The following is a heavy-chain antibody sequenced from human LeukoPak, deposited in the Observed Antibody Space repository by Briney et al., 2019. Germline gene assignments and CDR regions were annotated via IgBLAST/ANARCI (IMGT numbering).Heavy chain of an antibody. CDR3: APSSGSWYYYGMDV. V-gene: IGHV3-49*04. Sequence: GGSLRLSSTASGFTFGDYAINWVRQAPGKGLEWVGLIRSKAYGGTTEYAASVKGRFTISRDDSKSIAYLQMNSLKTEDTAVYYCAPSSGSWYYYGMDVWGQGTTVTDSS. D-gene: IGHD3-10*01. CDR1: GFTFGDYA. CDR2: IRSKAYGGTT. J-gene: IGHJ6*02.